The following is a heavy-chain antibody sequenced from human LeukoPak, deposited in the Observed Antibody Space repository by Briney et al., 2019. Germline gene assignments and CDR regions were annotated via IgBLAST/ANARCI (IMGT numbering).Heavy chain of an antibody. Sequence: ASVKVSCKASGYTFTSHDINWVRQATGQGLEWMGWMNPNSGNTGYAQKFQGRVTITRNTSISTAYMELSSLRSEDTAVYYCARGGSGWYDDAFDIWGQGTMVTVSS. CDR3: ARGGSGWYDDAFDI. V-gene: IGHV1-8*03. CDR1: GYTFTSHD. J-gene: IGHJ3*02. D-gene: IGHD6-19*01. CDR2: MNPNSGNT.